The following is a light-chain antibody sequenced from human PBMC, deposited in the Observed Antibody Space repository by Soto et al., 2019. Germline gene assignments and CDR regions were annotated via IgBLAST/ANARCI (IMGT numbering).Light chain of an antibody. CDR2: EVT. Sequence: QSVLTQPASVSGSPGQSITISCTGTSSDVGGYNYVSWCQQHPGKAPKLMIYEVTNRPSGVSNRFSGSKSGNTASLTISGLQAEDEADYYCCSYRSIVNYVFGTGTKLTIL. J-gene: IGLJ1*01. CDR1: SSDVGGYNY. V-gene: IGLV2-14*01. CDR3: CSYRSIVNYV.